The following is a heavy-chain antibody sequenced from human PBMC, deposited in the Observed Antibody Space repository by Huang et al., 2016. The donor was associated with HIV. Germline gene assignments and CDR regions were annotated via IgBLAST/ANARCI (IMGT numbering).Heavy chain of an antibody. Sequence: QVQLVESGGGVVQPGRSLRLSCAASGFTFSNYGVHWVRQAAGKGRGWVAAISYDGSYQYYSDSVKGRFTISRDDSQNTLYLQMSSLRAEDTAVYFCAKDREDSAYQLDYWGQGTRVTVSS. CDR3: AKDREDSAYQLDY. CDR2: ISYDGSYQ. V-gene: IGHV3-30*18. J-gene: IGHJ4*02. CDR1: GFTFSNYG. D-gene: IGHD5-12*01.